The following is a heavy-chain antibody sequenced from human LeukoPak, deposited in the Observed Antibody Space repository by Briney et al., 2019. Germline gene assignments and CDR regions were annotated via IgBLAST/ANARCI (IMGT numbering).Heavy chain of an antibody. V-gene: IGHV3-30*18. J-gene: IGHJ6*04. CDR2: ISYDGSNK. Sequence: GGPLRLSCAASGFTFSSYGMHWVRQAPGKGLEWVAVISYDGSNKYYADSVKGRFTISRDNSKNTLYLQMNSLRAEDTAVYYCAKPSDVWGKGTTVTVSS. CDR3: AKPSDV. CDR1: GFTFSSYG.